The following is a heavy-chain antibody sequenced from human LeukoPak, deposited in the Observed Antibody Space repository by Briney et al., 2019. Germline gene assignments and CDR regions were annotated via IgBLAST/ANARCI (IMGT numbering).Heavy chain of an antibody. CDR2: IKQDGSEK. J-gene: IGHJ5*02. CDR1: GFAFSSYW. V-gene: IGHV3-7*03. D-gene: IGHD2-15*01. CDR3: AREKQDCSSSTCSKSYFDP. Sequence: GGSLRLSCAASGFAFSSYWVSWVRQAPGKGLEWVANIKQDGSEKYYGDSVEGRFTVSRDNAKNSLYLQMSSLRADDTAMYYCAREKQDCSSSTCSKSYFDPWGQGTLVTVSS.